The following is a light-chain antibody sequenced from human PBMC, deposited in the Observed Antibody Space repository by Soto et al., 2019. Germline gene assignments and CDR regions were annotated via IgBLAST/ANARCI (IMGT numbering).Light chain of an antibody. CDR2: GVY. J-gene: IGKJ1*01. V-gene: IGKV3-20*01. Sequence: IVLTQSPGTLSLSTGDRATLSCRASQTGSNSYLAWYQHKSGQAPRLLIYGVYTRASGIPDRFSGSGSGTEFTLTITRLEPEDSAVYFCQHYGYSQWTFGQGTKVDIK. CDR3: QHYGYSQWT. CDR1: QTGSNSY.